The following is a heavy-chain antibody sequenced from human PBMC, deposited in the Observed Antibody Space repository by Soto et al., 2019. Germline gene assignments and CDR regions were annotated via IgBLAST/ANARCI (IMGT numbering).Heavy chain of an antibody. Sequence: PSETLSLTCTISGGSISSGDYYWSWIRQPPGKGLEWIGCIYYSGSTYYNTSLKSRVTISVDTSKNQFSLKLSSVTAADTAVYYCATAGGAYYNVLTGPCDWGQGPLVTVSS. D-gene: IGHD3-9*01. V-gene: IGHV4-30-4*01. J-gene: IGHJ4*02. CDR3: ATAGGAYYNVLTGPCD. CDR1: GGSISSGDYY. CDR2: IYYSGST.